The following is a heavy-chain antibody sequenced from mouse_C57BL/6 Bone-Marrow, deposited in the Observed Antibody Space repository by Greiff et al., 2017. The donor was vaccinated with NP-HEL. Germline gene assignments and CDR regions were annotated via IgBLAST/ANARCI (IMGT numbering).Heavy chain of an antibody. D-gene: IGHD2-4*01. J-gene: IGHJ4*01. V-gene: IGHV7-3*01. CDR2: IRNKANGYTT. CDR3: ARSIYYEYADDAFYAKDN. CDR1: GFTFTDYY. Sequence: DVKLVESGGGLVQPGGSLSLSCAASGFTFTDYYMSWVRQPPGKALEWLVFIRNKANGYTTEYRASVKFRFTISSDNPQSRLYLQKNALRAEDSATYYCARSIYYEYADDAFYAKDNWGQGNSIAVSS.